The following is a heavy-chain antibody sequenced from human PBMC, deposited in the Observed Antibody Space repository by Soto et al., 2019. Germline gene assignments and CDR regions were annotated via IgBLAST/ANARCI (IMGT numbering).Heavy chain of an antibody. CDR1: GGSISSYY. CDR2: IYYIGST. Sequence: PPETLSLTCTVSGGSISSYYWSWIRQPPGKGLEWIGYIYYIGSTNYNPSLESRVTISVDTSKNQFSLKLSSVTAADTAVYYCAGSGYSSSNYYYYYDGMDVWGQGTTVT. V-gene: IGHV4-59*01. J-gene: IGHJ6*02. CDR3: AGSGYSSSNYYYYYDGMDV. D-gene: IGHD6-13*01.